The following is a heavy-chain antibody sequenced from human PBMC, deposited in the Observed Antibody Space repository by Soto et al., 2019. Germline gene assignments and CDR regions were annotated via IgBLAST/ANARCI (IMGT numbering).Heavy chain of an antibody. J-gene: IGHJ4*02. CDR2: ISYDGSNK. V-gene: IGHV3-30*18. CDR1: GFTFSSYG. D-gene: IGHD3-16*01. CDR3: GKDYGGAKDY. Sequence: QVQLVESGGGVVQPGRSLRLSCAASGFTFSSYGMHWVRQAPGKGLEWVAVISYDGSNKYYADSVKGRFTISRDNSKNTLYRQMNRLRAEDTAVYYCGKDYGGAKDYWGQGTLVSVSS.